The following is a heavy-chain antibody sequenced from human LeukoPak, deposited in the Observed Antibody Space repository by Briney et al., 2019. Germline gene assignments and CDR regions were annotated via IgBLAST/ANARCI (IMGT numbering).Heavy chain of an antibody. CDR3: ARDPGIVVVNDDAFDI. Sequence: ASVKVSCKASGYTFTSYYMHWVRQAPGQGLEWMGIINPSGGSTSYAQKFQGRVTMTRDTSTSTVYMELSSLRPEDTAVYYCARDPGIVVVNDDAFDIWGQGTMVTVSS. CDR1: GYTFTSYY. D-gene: IGHD3-22*01. J-gene: IGHJ3*02. V-gene: IGHV1-46*01. CDR2: INPSGGST.